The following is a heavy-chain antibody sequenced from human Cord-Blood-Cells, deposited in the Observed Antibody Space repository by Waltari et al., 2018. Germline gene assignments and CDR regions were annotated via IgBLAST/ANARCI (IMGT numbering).Heavy chain of an antibody. Sequence: QVQLQLWGAGLLKHSETLSFTCAVYGGSFSGYYWSWIRQPQGKGLEWMGEINHSGSTNYNTYLKRRVTLSVNTSKNQFSLTLSSVTAADTAVYYCARVLARYYDFLSGYNGFDPWGQGALVTVSS. CDR1: GGSFSGYY. CDR3: ARVLARYYDFLSGYNGFDP. D-gene: IGHD3-3*01. V-gene: IGHV4-34*01. J-gene: IGHJ5*02. CDR2: INHSGST.